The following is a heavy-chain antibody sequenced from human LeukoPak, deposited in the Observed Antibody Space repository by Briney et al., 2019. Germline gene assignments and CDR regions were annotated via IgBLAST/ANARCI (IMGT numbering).Heavy chain of an antibody. CDR3: TRGLVSSEYPPTFVPDY. J-gene: IGHJ4*02. CDR1: GLTFRNYA. D-gene: IGHD2/OR15-2a*01. Sequence: GGSLRLSCAASGLTFRNYAMNWVRQAPGKGLEWVSSISITGYYINDADSVKGRFTISRDNSKNSLFLQMNSLRDEDTAVYYCTRGLVSSEYPPTFVPDYWGQGTLVTVSS. V-gene: IGHV3-21*01. CDR2: ISITGYYI.